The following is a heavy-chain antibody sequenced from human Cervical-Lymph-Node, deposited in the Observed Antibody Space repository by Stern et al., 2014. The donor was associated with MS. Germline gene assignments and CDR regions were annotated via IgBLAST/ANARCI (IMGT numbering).Heavy chain of an antibody. CDR1: GFPFTGYY. CDR2: IKPDSGVT. J-gene: IGHJ6*02. V-gene: IGHV1-2*06. CDR3: AKARPSYSYFYGMDV. Sequence: VQLEESGAEVKKPGASVKVSCKASGFPFTGYYMNWVRQAPGQGLEWMGRIKPDSGVTNYAQKFQGRVSMTRDTSIDTAYMEMSGLRSGDTAVYYCAKARPSYSYFYGMDVWGQGTTVIVSS.